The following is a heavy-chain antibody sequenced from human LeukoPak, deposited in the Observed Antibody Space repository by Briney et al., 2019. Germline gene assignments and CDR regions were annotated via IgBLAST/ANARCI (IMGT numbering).Heavy chain of an antibody. V-gene: IGHV3-30*02. CDR3: AELGITMIGGV. Sequence: GGSLRLSCAASGFIFSDYGMHWVRQAPGRGLQWVALIRYDGSHTWYADSVKGRFTISRDNAKNSLYLQMNSLRAEDTAVYYCAELGITMIGGVWGKGTTVTISS. J-gene: IGHJ6*04. CDR1: GFIFSDYG. D-gene: IGHD3-10*02. CDR2: IRYDGSHT.